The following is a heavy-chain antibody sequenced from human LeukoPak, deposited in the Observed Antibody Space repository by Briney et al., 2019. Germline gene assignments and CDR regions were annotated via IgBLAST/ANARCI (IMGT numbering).Heavy chain of an antibody. V-gene: IGHV4-31*03. CDR1: GGSISSGGYY. CDR3: AREGAYNWNDSMDY. Sequence: SQTLSLTCTVSGGSISSGGYYWSWIRQHPGKGLEWIGYIYYRGSTYYNPSLKSRVTISVDTSKNQFSLKLSSVTAADTAVYYCAREGAYNWNDSMDYWGQGTLVTVSS. J-gene: IGHJ4*02. CDR2: IYYRGST. D-gene: IGHD1-20*01.